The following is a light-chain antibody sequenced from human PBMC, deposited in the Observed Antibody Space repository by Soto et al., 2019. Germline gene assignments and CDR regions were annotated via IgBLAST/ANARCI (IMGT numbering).Light chain of an antibody. Sequence: SPSTLSASVGDRVTITCRASQSISSWLAWYQQKPGKAPKLLIYKASSLESGVPSRFSGSGSGTEFTLTISSLQPDDFATYYCQQYNSYPQTFGQGTKVDIK. CDR2: KAS. CDR1: QSISSW. CDR3: QQYNSYPQT. V-gene: IGKV1-5*03. J-gene: IGKJ1*01.